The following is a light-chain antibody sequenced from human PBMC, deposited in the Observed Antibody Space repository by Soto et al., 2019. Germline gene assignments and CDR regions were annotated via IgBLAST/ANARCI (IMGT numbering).Light chain of an antibody. Sequence: EIVLTQSPGTLSLSPGDRATLSCRASQSVNSNYLAWYQQKPGQAPRLLIYGASIRATGIPDRFSGSGSGTDVILTIRRLEPEDFAMYFCHQYGSSPRTFGQGTKVEIK. CDR3: HQYGSSPRT. V-gene: IGKV3-20*01. CDR2: GAS. J-gene: IGKJ1*01. CDR1: QSVNSNY.